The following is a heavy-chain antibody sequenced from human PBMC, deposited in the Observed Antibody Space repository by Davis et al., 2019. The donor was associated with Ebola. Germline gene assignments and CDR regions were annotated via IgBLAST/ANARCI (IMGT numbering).Heavy chain of an antibody. CDR1: GGSISSSSYY. Sequence: PSETLSLTCTVSGGSISSSSYYWGWIRQPPGKGLEWIGSIYYSGSTYYNPSLKSRVTISVDTSKNQFSLKLSSVTAADTAVYYCASIAAAGIGGGDYWGQGTLVTVSS. CDR2: IYYSGST. D-gene: IGHD6-13*01. J-gene: IGHJ4*02. V-gene: IGHV4-39*01. CDR3: ASIAAAGIGGGDY.